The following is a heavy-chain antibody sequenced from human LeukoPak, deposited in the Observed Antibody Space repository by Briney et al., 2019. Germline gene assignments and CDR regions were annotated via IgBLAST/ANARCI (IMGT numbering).Heavy chain of an antibody. V-gene: IGHV4-59*01. CDR1: GGSISSYY. Sequence: SETLSLTCTVSGGSISSYYWSWIRQPPGKGLEWIGYIYYSGSTNYNTSLKSRVTISVDTSKNQFSLKLSSVTAADTAVYHCARGSAYYYDSSGYPTFDYWGQGTLVTVSS. CDR3: ARGSAYYYDSSGYPTFDY. CDR2: IYYSGST. J-gene: IGHJ4*02. D-gene: IGHD3-22*01.